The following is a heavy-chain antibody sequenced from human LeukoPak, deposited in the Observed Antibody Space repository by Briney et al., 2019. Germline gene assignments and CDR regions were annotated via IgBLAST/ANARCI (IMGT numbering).Heavy chain of an antibody. Sequence: SETLSLTCTVSGGSISSSSYYWGWIRQPPGKGLEWIGSIYYSGSTYYNPSLKSRVTISVDTSKDQFSLKLSSVTAADTAVYYCARDRVNDSSGYYFGGDAFDIWGQGTMVTVSS. CDR3: ARDRVNDSSGYYFGGDAFDI. V-gene: IGHV4-39*07. CDR2: IYYSGST. CDR1: GGSISSSSYY. J-gene: IGHJ3*02. D-gene: IGHD3-22*01.